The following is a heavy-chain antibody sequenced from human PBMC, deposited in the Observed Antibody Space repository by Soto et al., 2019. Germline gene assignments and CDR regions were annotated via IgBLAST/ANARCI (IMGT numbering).Heavy chain of an antibody. CDR3: AKDGLYRGLDY. J-gene: IGHJ4*02. D-gene: IGHD4-4*01. Sequence: QVQLEESGGGVVQPGRSLRLSCAASGFRFSTTGIHWVRQAPGKGLEWVAVIPFDGRNERYSDSVKGRFTISRDNAKNTVYPQMNSLRRDDTAVYFCAKDGLYRGLDYWGQGTLVTVSS. CDR1: GFRFSTTG. V-gene: IGHV3-30*18. CDR2: IPFDGRNE.